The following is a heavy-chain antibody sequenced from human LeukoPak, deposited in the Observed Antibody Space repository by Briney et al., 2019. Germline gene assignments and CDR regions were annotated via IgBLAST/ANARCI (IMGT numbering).Heavy chain of an antibody. CDR3: ARDLYAQAFDV. CDR2: ISRRGKTL. V-gene: IGHV3-11*01. J-gene: IGHJ3*01. CDR1: GFTFSDHD. D-gene: IGHD2-8*01. Sequence: GGSLRLSCAASGFTFSDHDMSWVRQAPGKGLECVSHISRRGKTLYYADSVKGRFTISRDNAKNSLYLQLNSLRAEDTAVYYCARDLYAQAFDVWGQGTMDTVSS.